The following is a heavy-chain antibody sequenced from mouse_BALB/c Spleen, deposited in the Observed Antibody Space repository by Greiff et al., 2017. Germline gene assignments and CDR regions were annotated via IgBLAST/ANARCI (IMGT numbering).Heavy chain of an antibody. CDR1: GFTFSSYG. V-gene: IGHV5-6-3*01. CDR3: AREGQLGLPYYYAMDY. D-gene: IGHD3-2*01. J-gene: IGHJ4*01. Sequence: EVQRVESGGGLVQPGGSLKLSCAASGFTFSSYGMSWVRQTPDKRLELVATINSNGGSTYYPDSVKGRFTISRDNAKNTLYLQMSSLKSEDTAMYYCAREGQLGLPYYYAMDYWGQGTSVTVSS. CDR2: INSNGGST.